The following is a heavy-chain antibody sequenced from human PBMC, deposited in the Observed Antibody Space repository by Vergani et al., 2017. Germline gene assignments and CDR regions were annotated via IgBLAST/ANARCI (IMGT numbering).Heavy chain of an antibody. CDR2: ISGSGGST. CDR3: ARPGVLGSGVDY. V-gene: IGHV3-23*01. J-gene: IGHJ4*02. D-gene: IGHD6-13*01. Sequence: EVQLLESGGGLVQPGGSLRLSCAASGFTFSSYAMSWVRQAPGKGLEWVSAISGSGGSTYYADSVKGRFTISRDNAENSLFLQMNSLRAEDTAVYYCARPGVLGSGVDYWGQGTLVTVSS. CDR1: GFTFSSYA.